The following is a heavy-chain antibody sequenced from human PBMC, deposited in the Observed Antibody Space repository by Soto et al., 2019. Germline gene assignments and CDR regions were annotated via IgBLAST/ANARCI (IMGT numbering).Heavy chain of an antibody. CDR1: GFTFSSYE. CDR2: ISSSGSTI. CDR3: ARDQCSSTSCPESYYYGMDV. J-gene: IGHJ6*02. D-gene: IGHD2-2*01. Sequence: GGSLRLSCAASGFTFSSYEMNWVRQAPGKGLEWVSYISSSGSTIYYADSVKGRFTIPRDNAKNSLYLQMNSLRAEDTAVYYCARDQCSSTSCPESYYYGMDVWGQGTTVTVSS. V-gene: IGHV3-48*03.